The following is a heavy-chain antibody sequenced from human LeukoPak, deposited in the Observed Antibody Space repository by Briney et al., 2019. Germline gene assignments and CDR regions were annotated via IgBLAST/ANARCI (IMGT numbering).Heavy chain of an antibody. V-gene: IGHV4-4*07. CDR1: GGSISSYY. CDR2: IYTSGST. Sequence: PSETLSLTCTVSGGSISSYYWSWIRQPAGKGLEWIGRIYTSGSTNYNPSLKSRATMSVDTSKNQFSLKLSSVTAADTAVYYCARDRPGSRGATTFDYWGQGTLVTVSS. CDR3: ARDRPGSRGATTFDY. J-gene: IGHJ4*02. D-gene: IGHD1-26*01.